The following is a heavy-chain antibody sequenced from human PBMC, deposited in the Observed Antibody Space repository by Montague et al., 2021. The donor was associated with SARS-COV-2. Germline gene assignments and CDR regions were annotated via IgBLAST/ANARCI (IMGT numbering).Heavy chain of an antibody. J-gene: IGHJ6*02. CDR1: GFTFSSYG. CDR3: AREDVYGGNSGGMDV. D-gene: IGHD4-23*01. CDR2: IWYDGSNK. Sequence: SLSLSWSASGFTFSSYGMHWVRQAPGKGLEWVAVIWYDGSNKYYADSVEGRFTISRDNSKNTLYLQMNSPRAEDTAVYYCAREDVYGGNSGGMDVWGQGTTVTVSS. V-gene: IGHV3-33*01.